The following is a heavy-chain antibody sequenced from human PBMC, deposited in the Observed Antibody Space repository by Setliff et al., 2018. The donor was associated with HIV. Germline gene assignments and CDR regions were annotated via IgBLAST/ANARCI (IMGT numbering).Heavy chain of an antibody. D-gene: IGHD3-10*01. CDR3: ACPKEGYSGSGGAFEN. J-gene: IGHJ3*02. Sequence: PRLSCVASGSTFSRCWMSWVRQAPGKGLEWVGNIKQDGSEKNYVDSVEGRFTISRDNAKNSLYLQMNSLRDDDTAMYYCACPKEGYSGSGGAFENWGQGTMVTVSS. CDR2: IKQDGSEK. V-gene: IGHV3-7*01. CDR1: GSTFSRCW.